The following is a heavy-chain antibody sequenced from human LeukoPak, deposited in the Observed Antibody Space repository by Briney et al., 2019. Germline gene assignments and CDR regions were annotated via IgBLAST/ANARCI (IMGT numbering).Heavy chain of an antibody. Sequence: PGGSLRLSCAASGFTFSSSAMSWVRQAPGKGLECVSTISGSDSSIHYAASVKGRFNISRDKSKNTLYLQMNSLRADDTAVYYCARRAGAYSHPYDYWGQGTLVTVSS. CDR3: ARRAGAYSHPYDY. V-gene: IGHV3-23*01. CDR2: ISGSDSSI. D-gene: IGHD4/OR15-4a*01. CDR1: GFTFSSSA. J-gene: IGHJ4*02.